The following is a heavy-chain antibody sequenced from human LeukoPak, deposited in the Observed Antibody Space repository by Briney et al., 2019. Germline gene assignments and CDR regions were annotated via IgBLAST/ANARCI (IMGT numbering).Heavy chain of an antibody. CDR3: ASLYYDSSGYSYDAFDI. CDR2: INPNSGGT. CDR1: GSTFTGYY. Sequence: ASVKVSCKASGSTFTGYYMHWVRQAPGQGLEWMGWINPNSGGTKSAQKFQGRVTMTRDTFIITAYMELSRLRSDDTAVYYCASLYYDSSGYSYDAFDIWGQGTMVTVSS. V-gene: IGHV1-2*02. D-gene: IGHD3-22*01. J-gene: IGHJ3*02.